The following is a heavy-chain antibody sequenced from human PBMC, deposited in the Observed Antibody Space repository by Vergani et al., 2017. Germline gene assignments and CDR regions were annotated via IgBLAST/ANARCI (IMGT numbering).Heavy chain of an antibody. J-gene: IGHJ5*02. D-gene: IGHD5-18*01. Sequence: EVQLVQSGAEVKTPGESLRISCKGSGYSFTSYWISWVRQMPGKGLEWMGRIDPSDSYTNYSPSFQGHVTISADKSISTAYLQWSSLKASDTAMYYCAKSRIGYSYGLGGSYWFDPWGQGTLVTVSS. V-gene: IGHV5-10-1*01. CDR1: GYSFTSYW. CDR3: AKSRIGYSYGLGGSYWFDP. CDR2: IDPSDSYT.